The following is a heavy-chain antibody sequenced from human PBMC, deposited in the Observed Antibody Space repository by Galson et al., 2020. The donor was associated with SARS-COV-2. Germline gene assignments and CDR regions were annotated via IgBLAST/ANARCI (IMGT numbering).Heavy chain of an antibody. V-gene: IGHV1-2*02. CDR3: ARVGDNSGWPYEGFDI. CDR1: GYTFTGYH. Sequence: ASVKVSCEASGYTFTGYHMHWVRQAPGEGLEWMGWINPNSGLTNYAQKFQGRVTMTRDTYFSTAYMELSRLTSDDTAMYYCARVGDNSGWPYEGFDIWGQGTMVTVSS. CDR2: INPNSGLT. D-gene: IGHD6-19*01. J-gene: IGHJ3*02.